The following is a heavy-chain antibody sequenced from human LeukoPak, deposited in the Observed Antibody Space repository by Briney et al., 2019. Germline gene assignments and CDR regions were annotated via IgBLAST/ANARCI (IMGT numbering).Heavy chain of an antibody. J-gene: IGHJ3*01. Sequence: SGPTLVNPTQTLTLTCTFSGFSLTTPGVGVGWIRQSPGKALEWLALIYWDDEKPYSPSLMSRLSIFKENSRKQVVRLMNNMDPVETARYYCVRGVTSVPVRGAFDAWGQGTMVTVSS. V-gene: IGHV2-5*02. CDR2: IYWDDEK. CDR3: VRGVTSVPVRGAFDA. D-gene: IGHD3-10*02. CDR1: GFSLTTPGVG.